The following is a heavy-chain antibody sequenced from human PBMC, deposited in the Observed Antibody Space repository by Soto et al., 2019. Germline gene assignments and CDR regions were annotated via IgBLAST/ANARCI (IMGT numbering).Heavy chain of an antibody. J-gene: IGHJ6*02. D-gene: IGHD3-22*01. V-gene: IGHV1-69*01. CDR1: GGTFSSYA. Sequence: QVQLVQSGAEVKKPGSSVKVSCKASGGTFSSYAISWVRQAPGQGLEWMGGILPILGTANYAQKFQDRGTITADESTSTACMGLSSMRSGDTAVDYCAGGGAGGYLTYGMDVWCQGTTVTVCS. CDR3: AGGGAGGYLTYGMDV. CDR2: ILPILGTA.